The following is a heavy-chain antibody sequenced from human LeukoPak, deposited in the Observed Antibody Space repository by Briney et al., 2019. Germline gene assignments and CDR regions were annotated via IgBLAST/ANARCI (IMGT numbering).Heavy chain of an antibody. D-gene: IGHD5-18*01. CDR2: VSGSSHKI. CDR3: AGRPTGYSSGYIF. CDR1: GITFSNYA. V-gene: IGHV3-23*01. J-gene: IGHJ1*01. Sequence: GGSLRLSCVASGITFSNYAMSWVRQAPNKGLDWVSVVSGSSHKIRYADSVKGRFTISRDNFENPLYLQMNNLRAEDTALYYCAGRPTGYSSGYIFWGQGALVTVSS.